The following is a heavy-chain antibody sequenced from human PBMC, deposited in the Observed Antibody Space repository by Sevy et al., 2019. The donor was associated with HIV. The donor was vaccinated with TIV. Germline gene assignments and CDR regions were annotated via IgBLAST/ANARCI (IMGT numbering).Heavy chain of an antibody. CDR3: AKDRIWELGDAFDI. CDR2: FSASGGST. Sequence: GGSLRLSCAASGFTFSSYAMSWVRQAPGQGLEWVSGFSASGGSTKYADSVKGRFTISRDNSKNTLSLQMNSLRAEDTAVHYCAKDRIWELGDAFDIWGQGTMVTVSS. CDR1: GFTFSSYA. V-gene: IGHV3-23*01. D-gene: IGHD1-26*01. J-gene: IGHJ3*02.